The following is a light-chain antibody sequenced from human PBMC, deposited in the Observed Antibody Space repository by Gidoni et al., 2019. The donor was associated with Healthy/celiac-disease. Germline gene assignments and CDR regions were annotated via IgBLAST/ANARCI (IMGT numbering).Light chain of an antibody. J-gene: IGKJ4*01. CDR2: LGS. V-gene: IGKV2-28*01. Sequence: DIVMTQSPLSLPVTPGEPASISCRSSQSLLHSNGYNYLDWYLQKPGQSPHLLIYLGSNRASGVPDRFSGSGSGTDFTLKISRVEAEDVGVYYCMQALQTPRTFGGXTKVEIK. CDR1: QSLLHSNGYNY. CDR3: MQALQTPRT.